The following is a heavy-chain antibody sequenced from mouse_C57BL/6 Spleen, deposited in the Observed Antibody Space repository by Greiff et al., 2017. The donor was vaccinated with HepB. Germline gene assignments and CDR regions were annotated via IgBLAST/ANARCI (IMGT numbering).Heavy chain of an antibody. J-gene: IGHJ2*01. CDR2: IYPGSGNT. D-gene: IGHD2-1*01. V-gene: IGHV1-76*01. CDR1: GYTFTDYY. CDR3: ARCYGNYFDY. Sequence: VQLQQSGAELVRPGASVKLSCKASGYTFTDYYINWVKQRPGQGLEWIARIYPGSGNTYYNEKFKGKATLTAEKSSSTAYMQLSSLTSEDSAVYFCARCYGNYFDYWGQGTTLTVSS.